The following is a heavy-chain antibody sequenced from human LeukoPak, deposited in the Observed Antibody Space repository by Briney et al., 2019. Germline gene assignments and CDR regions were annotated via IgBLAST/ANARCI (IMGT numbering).Heavy chain of an antibody. J-gene: IGHJ6*03. D-gene: IGHD1-7*01. V-gene: IGHV1-69*05. CDR2: IIPIFGTP. Sequence: SVTVSCKASGGTFSIYPINWVRQAPGQGLEWMGGIIPIFGTPNYAQKFQGRVTITTDESTTTAYMELSSLRSDDTALYFCASETQTGTAGYMDVWGKGTTVFVSS. CDR3: ASETQTGTAGYMDV. CDR1: GGTFSIYP.